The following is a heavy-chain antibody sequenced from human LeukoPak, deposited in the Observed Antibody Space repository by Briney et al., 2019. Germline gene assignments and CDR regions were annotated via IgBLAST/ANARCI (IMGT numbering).Heavy chain of an antibody. J-gene: IGHJ4*02. Sequence: GGSLRLSCTASGFTFGDYAMSWFRQAPGKGLEWVGFIRSKAYGGTTEYAASVKGRFTISRDDSKSIAYLQMNSLKTEDTAVYYCNRGSGWANYYFDYWDQGTLVTVSS. V-gene: IGHV3-49*03. CDR2: IRSKAYGGTT. CDR1: GFTFGDYA. CDR3: NRGSGWANYYFDY. D-gene: IGHD6-19*01.